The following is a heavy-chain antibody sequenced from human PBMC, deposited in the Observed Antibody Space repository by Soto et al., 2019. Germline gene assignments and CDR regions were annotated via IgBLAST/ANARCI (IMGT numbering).Heavy chain of an antibody. CDR1: GGSFSGYY. D-gene: IGHD6-6*01. V-gene: IGHV4-34*01. J-gene: IGHJ4*02. Sequence: SETLSLTCAVYGGSFSGYYWSWIRQPPGKGLEWIGEINHSGSTNYNPSLKSRVTISVDTSKNQFSLKLSSVTAADTAVYYCARESIAASYYFDYWGQGTLVTVSS. CDR2: INHSGST. CDR3: ARESIAASYYFDY.